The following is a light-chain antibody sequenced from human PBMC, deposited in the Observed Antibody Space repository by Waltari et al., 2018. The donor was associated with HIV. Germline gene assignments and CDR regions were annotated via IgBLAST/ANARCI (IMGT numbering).Light chain of an antibody. Sequence: QSVLTQPPSVSAAPGPNVTISCSGSTSNTGKNYVTWYQQHPGTAPKLLIYDNNKRPSGIPDRFSGSKSGTSATLGITGLQTGDEADYYCATWDSSLSAVVFGGGTKLTVL. CDR3: ATWDSSLSAVV. J-gene: IGLJ2*01. V-gene: IGLV1-51*01. CDR2: DNN. CDR1: TSNTGKNY.